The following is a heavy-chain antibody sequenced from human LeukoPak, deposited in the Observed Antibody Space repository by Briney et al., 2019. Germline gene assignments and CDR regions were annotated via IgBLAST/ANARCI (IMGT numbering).Heavy chain of an antibody. CDR2: IYYSGST. Sequence: SETLYLTCTVSGGSISSSSYYWGWLRQPPGKGLEWIGSIYYSGSTYYNPSLKSRVTISVDTSKNQFSLKLSSVTAADTAVYYCARDQRYSGYELWGQGTLVTVSS. J-gene: IGHJ4*02. V-gene: IGHV4-39*07. D-gene: IGHD5-12*01. CDR3: ARDQRYSGYEL. CDR1: GGSISSSSYY.